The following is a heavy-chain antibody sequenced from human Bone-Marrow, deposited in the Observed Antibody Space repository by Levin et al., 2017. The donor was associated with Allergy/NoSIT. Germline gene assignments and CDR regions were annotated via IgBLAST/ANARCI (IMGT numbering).Heavy chain of an antibody. CDR2: INSDGSST. CDR1: GFTFRSSW. D-gene: IGHD6-13*01. V-gene: IGHV3-74*01. CDR3: AASWRSSWYLDY. J-gene: IGHJ4*02. Sequence: LSLPCAASGFTFRSSWMHWVRQAPGKGLVWVSRINSDGSSTSYADSVKGRFTISRDNAKNTLYLQMNSLRAEDTAVYYCAASWRSSWYLDYWGQGTLVTVSS.